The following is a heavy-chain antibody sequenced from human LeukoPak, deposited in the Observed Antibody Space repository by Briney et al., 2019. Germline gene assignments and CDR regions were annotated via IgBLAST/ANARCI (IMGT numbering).Heavy chain of an antibody. D-gene: IGHD3-10*01. CDR1: GSTFSRYW. CDR2: VKSDGSDT. CDR3: TTGIGNYYYY. Sequence: GGSPRLSCAASGSTFSRYWMHWVRQAPGKGLVWVSRVKSDGSDTIYADSVKGRFTISRDNAKNTLYLQMDSLRAEDTAVYYCTTGIGNYYYYWGQGTLITVAS. J-gene: IGHJ4*02. V-gene: IGHV3-74*01.